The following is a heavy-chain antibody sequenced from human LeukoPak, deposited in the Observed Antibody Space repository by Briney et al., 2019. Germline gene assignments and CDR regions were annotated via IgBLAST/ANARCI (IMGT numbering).Heavy chain of an antibody. CDR3: ARRAETYYDFWSGYIWPDDYGMDV. CDR2: INPSGGST. D-gene: IGHD3-3*01. CDR1: GYTFTSYY. V-gene: IGHV1-46*01. J-gene: IGHJ6*02. Sequence: ASVKVSCKASGYTFTSYYMHWVRQAPGQGLEWMGIINPSGGSTSYAQKFQGRVTMTRDTSTSTVYMELSSLRSEDTAVYYCARRAETYYDFWSGYIWPDDYGMDVWGQGTTVTVSS.